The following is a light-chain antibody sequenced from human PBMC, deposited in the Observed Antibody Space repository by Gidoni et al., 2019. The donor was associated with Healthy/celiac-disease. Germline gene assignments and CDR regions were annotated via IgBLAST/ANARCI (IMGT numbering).Light chain of an antibody. CDR2: DAS. J-gene: IGKJ3*01. V-gene: IGKV3-11*01. Sequence: EIVLTQSPATLSLSPGERATLSCRASQSVSSYLAWYQQQPGQAPRLLIYDASNRATGIPARFSGSGSGTDFTLTISSLETEDFAVYYCQQRSNWPRVTFGPGTKVDIK. CDR3: QQRSNWPRVT. CDR1: QSVSSY.